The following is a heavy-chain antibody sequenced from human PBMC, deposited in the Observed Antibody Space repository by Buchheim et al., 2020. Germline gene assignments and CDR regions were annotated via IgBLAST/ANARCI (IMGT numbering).Heavy chain of an antibody. CDR1: GFTFSSYG. D-gene: IGHD3-22*01. V-gene: IGHV3-30*02. CDR3: AKGHNYDSSGYYYRGAFDI. CDR2: IRYDGSNK. Sequence: QVQLVESGGGVVQPGRSLRLSCAASGFTFSSYGMHWVRQAPGKGLEWVAFIRYDGSNKYYSDSVKGRFTISRANSKNTLHLQMNSLRAEDTAVYYCAKGHNYDSSGYYYRGAFDIWGQGT. J-gene: IGHJ3*02.